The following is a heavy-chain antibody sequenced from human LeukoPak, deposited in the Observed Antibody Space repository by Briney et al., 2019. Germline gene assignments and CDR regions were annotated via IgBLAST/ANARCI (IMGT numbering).Heavy chain of an antibody. CDR2: ISGSGGST. D-gene: IGHD2-21*02. CDR1: GFTFTNYP. CDR3: AKDRSTLLRAMVPYFDC. V-gene: IGHV3-23*01. Sequence: GGSLRLSCAASGFTFTNYPMTWVRQAPGKGLEWVSSISGSGGSTYYADSVRGRFSISRDNFKNTLYLQMNSLRVDDTAEYFCAKDRSTLLRAMVPYFDCWGQGILVTVSP. J-gene: IGHJ4*02.